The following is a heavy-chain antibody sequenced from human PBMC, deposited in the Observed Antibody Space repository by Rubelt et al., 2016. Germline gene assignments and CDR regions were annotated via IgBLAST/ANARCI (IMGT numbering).Heavy chain of an antibody. Sequence: QVQLVQSGAEVKKPGASVKVSCKASGYTFTSYGISWVRQAPGQGLEWMGWISAYNGNTKYAQKRQGRVTLTHDTSTSTAYMELRSLRSDDTAVYYCASMYSSSWHRGWFDPWGQGTLVTVSS. CDR2: ISAYNGNT. J-gene: IGHJ5*02. CDR1: GYTFTSYG. V-gene: IGHV1-18*01. CDR3: ASMYSSSWHRGWFDP. D-gene: IGHD6-13*01.